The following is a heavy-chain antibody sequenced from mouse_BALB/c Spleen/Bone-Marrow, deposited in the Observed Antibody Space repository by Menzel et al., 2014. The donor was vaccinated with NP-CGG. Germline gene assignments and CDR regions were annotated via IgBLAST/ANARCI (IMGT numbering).Heavy chain of an antibody. Sequence: EVKLVESGGGLVKSGGSLKLSCAASGFSFSNYGMSWVRQTPEKRLEWVAIISGDGRYTFYSDSVKGRFAISRDNAKNNLYLQLSSLRPEDTALYYCARHAYYDQTEVSFVYWGQGTLVTVSA. D-gene: IGHD2-4*01. CDR2: ISGDGRYT. J-gene: IGHJ3*01. CDR1: GFSFSNYG. V-gene: IGHV5-9-2*01. CDR3: ARHAYYDQTEVSFVY.